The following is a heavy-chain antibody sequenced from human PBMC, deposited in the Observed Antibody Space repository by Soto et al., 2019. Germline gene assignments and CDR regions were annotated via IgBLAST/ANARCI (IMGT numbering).Heavy chain of an antibody. CDR1: GGSVSSGSFY. J-gene: IGHJ3*02. V-gene: IGHV4-61*01. CDR2: IYYSGST. D-gene: IGHD6-13*01. Sequence: SETLSLTCTVSGGSVSSGSFYWSWIRQPPGKGLEWIGYIYYSGSTNYNPSLKSRVTISVDTSKKQFSLKLSSVTAADTAVYYCARYSSSPSRAFDIWGQGTMVTVSS. CDR3: ARYSSSPSRAFDI.